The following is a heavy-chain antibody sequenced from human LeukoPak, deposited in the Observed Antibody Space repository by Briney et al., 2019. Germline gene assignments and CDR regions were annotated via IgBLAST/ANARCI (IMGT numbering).Heavy chain of an antibody. CDR1: GFTFNTYA. Sequence: GGSLRLSCAASGFTFNTYARSWVRQAPGKGLEWVSAISGSGGSTYYADSVKGRFTISRDNSKNTLYLQMNSLRAEDTAVYYCAKDGSSGSYNSNYFDYWGQGTLVTVSS. J-gene: IGHJ4*02. CDR3: AKDGSSGSYNSNYFDY. CDR2: ISGSGGST. D-gene: IGHD6-19*01. V-gene: IGHV3-23*01.